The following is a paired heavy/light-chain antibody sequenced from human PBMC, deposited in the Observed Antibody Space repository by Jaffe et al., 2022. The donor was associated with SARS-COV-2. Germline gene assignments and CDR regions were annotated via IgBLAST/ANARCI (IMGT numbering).Light chain of an antibody. CDR1: QSLLHSNGYNY. V-gene: IGKV2-28*01. CDR2: LGS. J-gene: IGKJ1*01. CDR3: MQALQTPSWT. Sequence: DIVMTQSPLSLPVTPGEPASISCRSSQSLLHSNGYNYLDWYLQKPGQSPQLLIYLGSNRASGVPDRFSGSGSGTDFTLKISRVEAEDVGVYYCMQALQTPSWTFGQGTKVEIK.
Heavy chain of an antibody. CDR1: GGSISSSSYY. D-gene: IGHD6-13*01. CDR3: ASRGIAAAGHQYFTYNWFDP. J-gene: IGHJ5*02. V-gene: IGHV4-39*01. CDR2: IYYSGST. Sequence: QLQLQESGPGLVKPSETLSLTCTVSGGSISSSSYYWGWIRQPPGKGLEWIGSIYYSGSTYYNPSLKSRVTISVDTSKNQFSLKLSSVTAADTAVYYCASRGIAAAGHQYFTYNWFDPWGQGTLVTVSS.